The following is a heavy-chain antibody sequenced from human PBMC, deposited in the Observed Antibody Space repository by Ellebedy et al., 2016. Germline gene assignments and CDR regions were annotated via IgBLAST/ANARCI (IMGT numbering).Heavy chain of an antibody. CDR3: TRAGTGQGWSASFPYVYYYGLDV. V-gene: IGHV3-30*03. Sequence: GESLKISCVASGFTFSSFGMHWVRQTPGKGLEWVAVISQDGTNQYYGDSVKGRFTISRANSRNTLSLSIDSLRPEDTAVYYCTRAGTGQGWSASFPYVYYYGLDVWGQGTTVTVSS. CDR1: GFTFSSFG. J-gene: IGHJ6*02. CDR2: ISQDGTNQ. D-gene: IGHD3-3*01.